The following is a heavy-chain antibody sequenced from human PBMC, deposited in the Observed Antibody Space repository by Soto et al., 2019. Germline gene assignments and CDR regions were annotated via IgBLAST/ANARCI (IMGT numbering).Heavy chain of an antibody. J-gene: IGHJ5*02. V-gene: IGHV4-59*01. CDR1: GGSISSYY. Sequence: PSETLSLTCTVSGGSISSYYWSWIRQPPGKGLEWIGYIYYSGSTNYNPSLKSRVTISVDTSKNQFSLKLSSVTAADTAVYYCARNYDSSGYGWFDPWGQRTLVTVSS. CDR3: ARNYDSSGYGWFDP. CDR2: IYYSGST. D-gene: IGHD3-22*01.